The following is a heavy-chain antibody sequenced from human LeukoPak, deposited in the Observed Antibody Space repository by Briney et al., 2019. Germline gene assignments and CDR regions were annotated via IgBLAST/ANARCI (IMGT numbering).Heavy chain of an antibody. Sequence: ASVKVSCKASGFSFSSYGITWVRQAPGQGLEWMGWISAYNGNTNYAQTVQGRVTMTTDTPTSTAYMELRSLRSDDTAVYYCARTAPYNWFDPWGQGTLVTVSS. D-gene: IGHD2-21*02. V-gene: IGHV1-18*01. J-gene: IGHJ5*02. CDR2: ISAYNGNT. CDR3: ARTAPYNWFDP. CDR1: GFSFSSYG.